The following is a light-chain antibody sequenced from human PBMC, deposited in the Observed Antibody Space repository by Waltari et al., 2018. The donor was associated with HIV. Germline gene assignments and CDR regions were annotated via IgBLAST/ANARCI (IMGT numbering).Light chain of an antibody. V-gene: IGLV1-47*01. Sequence: QSVLIPLLSPPATPLSSVPISFPGSNSNSGLNSLHWYQQLPGTAPNLLIYRNDQRPSGVPDRFSGSKSGTSASLAISGLRSEDEADYYCAAWDDSLSGPVFGGGTKVTVL. CDR2: RND. CDR1: NSNSGLNS. CDR3: AAWDDSLSGPV. J-gene: IGLJ2*01.